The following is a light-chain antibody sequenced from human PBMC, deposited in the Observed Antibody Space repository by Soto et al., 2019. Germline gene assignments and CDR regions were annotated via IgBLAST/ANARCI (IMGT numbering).Light chain of an antibody. J-gene: IGLJ2*01. V-gene: IGLV2-14*01. CDR3: SSYTGSSTP. CDR2: DVS. Sequence: QSVLTQPASVSGSPGQSITISCTGTSSDVGGYNYVSWYQRHPGKAPKLMIYDVSNRPSGVSNRFSGSKSGNTASLTISGLQAEDEADYYCSSYTGSSTPFGGGTKVTVL. CDR1: SSDVGGYNY.